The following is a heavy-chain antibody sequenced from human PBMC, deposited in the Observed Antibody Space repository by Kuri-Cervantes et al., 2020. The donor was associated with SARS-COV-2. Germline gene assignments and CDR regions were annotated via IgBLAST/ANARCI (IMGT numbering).Heavy chain of an antibody. CDR2: VRGKANNYAT. D-gene: IGHD5-18*01. Sequence: GGSLRLSCEVSGFLFSASAIHWVRQASGKGLEWVGRVRGKANNYATAYAASVKGRLTISRDDSKNMAYLQMNSLKTEDTAVYYCARVVLDTATYDYWGQGTLVTVSS. CDR3: ARVVLDTATYDY. CDR1: GFLFSASA. J-gene: IGHJ4*02. V-gene: IGHV3-73*01.